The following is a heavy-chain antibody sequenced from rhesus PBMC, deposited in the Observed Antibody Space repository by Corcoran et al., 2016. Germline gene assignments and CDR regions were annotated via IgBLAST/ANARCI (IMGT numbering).Heavy chain of an antibody. CDR2: IYGSGSST. D-gene: IGHD6-25*01. Sequence: QLQLQESGPGLVKPSETLSLTCAVSGGSISSSYWSWIRQAPGKGLEWIGYIYGSGSSTHYHPSLTSRVALSVDTSKNQLSLKLSSVTAADTAVYYCARVGVYSGSWTHFDYWGQGVLVTVSS. V-gene: IGHV4-169*01. J-gene: IGHJ4*01. CDR3: ARVGVYSGSWTHFDY. CDR1: GGSISSSY.